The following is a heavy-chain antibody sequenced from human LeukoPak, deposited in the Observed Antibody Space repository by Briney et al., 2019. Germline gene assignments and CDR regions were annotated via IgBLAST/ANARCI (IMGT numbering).Heavy chain of an antibody. CDR2: IYHSGST. J-gene: IGHJ4*02. Sequence: SETLSLTCTVSGYSISSGYYWGWIRPPPGKGLEWIGSIYHSGSTFYNPSLKSRVTISVDTSKKQFSLKLNSVTAADTAVYYCARVEVVVTVFDYWGQGTLVTVSS. V-gene: IGHV4-38-2*02. D-gene: IGHD2-21*02. CDR3: ARVEVVVTVFDY. CDR1: GYSISSGYY.